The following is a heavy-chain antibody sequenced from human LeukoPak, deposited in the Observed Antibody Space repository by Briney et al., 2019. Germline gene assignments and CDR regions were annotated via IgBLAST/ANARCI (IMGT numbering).Heavy chain of an antibody. D-gene: IGHD2-8*01. V-gene: IGHV1-69*05. CDR2: IIPIFGTA. CDR1: GGTSSSYA. Sequence: VASVKVSCKASGGTSSSYAISWVRQAPGQGLEWMGRIIPIFGTANYAQKFQGRVTITTDESTSTAYMELSSLRSEDTAVYYCATRRYCTNGVCPDYWGQGTLVTVSS. CDR3: ATRRYCTNGVCPDY. J-gene: IGHJ4*02.